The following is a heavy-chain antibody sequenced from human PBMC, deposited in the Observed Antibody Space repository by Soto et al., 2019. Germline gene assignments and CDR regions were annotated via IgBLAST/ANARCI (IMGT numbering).Heavy chain of an antibody. D-gene: IGHD3-10*01. CDR2: IYYSGST. Sequence: ASETLSLTCTVSGGSVSSGDYFWSWLRQSPGKRLEWIAYIYYSGSTNYNPSLKSRATISVDTSKSQVSLTLTSMTAADAALYYCARSPNYYYYGFDVWGQGTAVTVSS. CDR1: GGSVSSGDYF. V-gene: IGHV4-61*08. CDR3: ARSPNYYYYGFDV. J-gene: IGHJ6*02.